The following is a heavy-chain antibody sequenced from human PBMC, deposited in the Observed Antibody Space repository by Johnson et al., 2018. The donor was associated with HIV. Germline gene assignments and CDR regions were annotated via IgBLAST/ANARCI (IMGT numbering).Heavy chain of an antibody. V-gene: IGHV3-30*04. J-gene: IGHJ3*02. CDR3: ARGEEEQLGDAFDI. D-gene: IGHD6-6*01. CDR1: GFTFSSYA. Sequence: QVQLVESGGGVVQPWRSLRLSCAASGFTFSSYAMHWVRQAPGKGLEWVAVISYDGSNKYYADSVKGRFTISRDNSKNTLYLQMNSLRAEDTAVYYCARGEEEQLGDAFDIWGQGTMVTVSS. CDR2: ISYDGSNK.